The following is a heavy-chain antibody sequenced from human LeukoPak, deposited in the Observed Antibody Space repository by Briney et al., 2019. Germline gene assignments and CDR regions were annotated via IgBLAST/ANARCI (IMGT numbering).Heavy chain of an antibody. CDR1: GYTFTSYG. V-gene: IGHV1-18*01. Sequence: ASVKVSCKASGYTFTSYGISWVRQAPGQGLVWMGWISAYNGNTNYAQKLQGRVTMTTDTSTSTAYMELRSLRSDDTAVYYCARDIVVVPAAIGHEDAFDIWGQGTMVTVSS. CDR2: ISAYNGNT. D-gene: IGHD2-2*02. J-gene: IGHJ3*02. CDR3: ARDIVVVPAAIGHEDAFDI.